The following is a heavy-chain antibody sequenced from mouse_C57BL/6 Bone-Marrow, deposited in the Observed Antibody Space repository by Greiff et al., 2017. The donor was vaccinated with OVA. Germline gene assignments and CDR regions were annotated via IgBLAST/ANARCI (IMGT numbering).Heavy chain of an antibody. CDR2: IDPANGNT. J-gene: IGHJ1*03. CDR1: GFNIKNTY. V-gene: IGHV14-3*01. D-gene: IGHD1-1*01. Sequence: VQLKESVAELVRPGASVKLSCTASGFNIKNTYMHWVKQRPEQGLEWIGRIDPANGNTKYAPKFQGKATLTVDTSSNTAYLQLSSLTSEDTAIYYCALITTVVAKGDWYFDVWGTGTTVTVSS. CDR3: ALITTVVAKGDWYFDV.